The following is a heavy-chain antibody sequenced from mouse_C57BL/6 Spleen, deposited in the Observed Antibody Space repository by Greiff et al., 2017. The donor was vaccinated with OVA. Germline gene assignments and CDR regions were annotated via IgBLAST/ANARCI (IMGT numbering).Heavy chain of an antibody. CDR3: ARGDAYYGSSWDY. J-gene: IGHJ2*01. CDR1: GYSFTGYY. V-gene: IGHV1-42*01. D-gene: IGHD1-1*01. CDR2: INPSTGGT. Sequence: VQLQQSGPELVKPGASVKISCKASGYSFTGYYMNWVKQSPEKSLEWIGEINPSTGGTTYNQKFKAKATLTVDKSSSTAYMQLKSLTSEDSAVYYCARGDAYYGSSWDYWGQGTTLTVSS.